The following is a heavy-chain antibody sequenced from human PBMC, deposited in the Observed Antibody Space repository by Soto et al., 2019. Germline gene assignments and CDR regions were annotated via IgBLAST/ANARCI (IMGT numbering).Heavy chain of an antibody. Sequence: QVQLVQSGAEVKKPGASVTVSCKASGHTLINYYMHWVRQAPGQGLDWLGKIDSSGNGTSYAERFQGRITLTSDTSTNTVYVELSSLRSEDTAIYYCAINYYDSSAYLYWGQGTLVTVSS. CDR2: IDSSGNGT. V-gene: IGHV1-46*01. D-gene: IGHD3-22*01. CDR3: AINYYDSSAYLY. CDR1: GHTLINYY. J-gene: IGHJ4*02.